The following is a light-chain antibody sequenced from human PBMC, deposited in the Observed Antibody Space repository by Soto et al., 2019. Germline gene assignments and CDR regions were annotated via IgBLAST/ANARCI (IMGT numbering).Light chain of an antibody. Sequence: AIHLTQSPSSLSATVGDSVTITCRSSHGIARALDCYQQKPGKAPNLLIYDAASLESGVPSRFYGSGYVADCTLTITSLQPEDFATYYFQRFSNYPLAFGGGTKVEIK. V-gene: IGKV1-13*01. CDR3: QRFSNYPLA. CDR2: DAA. J-gene: IGKJ4*01. CDR1: HGIARA.